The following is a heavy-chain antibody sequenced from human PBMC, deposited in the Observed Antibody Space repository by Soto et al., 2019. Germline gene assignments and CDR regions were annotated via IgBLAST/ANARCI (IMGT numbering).Heavy chain of an antibody. V-gene: IGHV1-58*01. Sequence: SVKVSCKASGFTFTSSAVQWVRQARGQRLEWIGWIVVGSGNTNYAQKFQERVTITGDMSTSTAYMELSSLRSEDTAVYYCARGISYYDFWSGPRRAFDIWGQGTMVTVSS. CDR2: IVVGSGNT. D-gene: IGHD3-3*01. CDR3: ARGISYYDFWSGPRRAFDI. CDR1: GFTFTSSA. J-gene: IGHJ3*02.